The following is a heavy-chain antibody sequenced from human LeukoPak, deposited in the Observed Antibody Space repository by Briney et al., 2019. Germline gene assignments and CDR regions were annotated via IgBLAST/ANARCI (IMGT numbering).Heavy chain of an antibody. CDR2: IYYSGST. CDR1: GGSISSSSYY. V-gene: IGHV4-61*01. D-gene: IGHD3-3*01. Sequence: PSETLSLTCTVSGGSISSSSYYWSWIRQPPGKGLEWIGYIYYSGSTNYNPSLKSRVTISVDTSKNQFSLKLSSVTAADTAVYYCAREKSSYDFWSGYSNYYYYMDVWGKGTTVTVSS. CDR3: AREKSSYDFWSGYSNYYYYMDV. J-gene: IGHJ6*03.